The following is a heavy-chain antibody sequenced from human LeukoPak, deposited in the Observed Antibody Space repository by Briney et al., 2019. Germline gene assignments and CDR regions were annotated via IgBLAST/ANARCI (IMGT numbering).Heavy chain of an antibody. CDR3: ASYGYSYDLYFDY. CDR1: GGTFSSYA. J-gene: IGHJ4*02. CDR2: IIPIFGTA. V-gene: IGHV1-69*01. Sequence: SVKVSCKASGGTFSSYAISWVRQAPGQGLEWMGGIIPIFGTANYAQKFQGRVTITADESTSTAYMEPSSLRSEDMAVYYCASYGYSYDLYFDYWGQGTLVTVSS. D-gene: IGHD5-18*01.